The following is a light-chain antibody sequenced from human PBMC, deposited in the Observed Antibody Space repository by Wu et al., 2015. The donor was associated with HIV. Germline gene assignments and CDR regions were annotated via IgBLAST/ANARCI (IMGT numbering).Light chain of an antibody. CDR1: QSISSN. V-gene: IGKV3-15*01. J-gene: IGKJ4*01. CDR2: GAS. CDR3: QQYNNWPPLLT. Sequence: EIVMTQSPATLSVSPGERATLSCRASQSISSNLAWYQQKRGQAPRLLMYGASIRATGIPARFSGGGSGTEFTLTISSIQSEDFAVYYCQQYNNWPPLLTFVGGTERGDQT.